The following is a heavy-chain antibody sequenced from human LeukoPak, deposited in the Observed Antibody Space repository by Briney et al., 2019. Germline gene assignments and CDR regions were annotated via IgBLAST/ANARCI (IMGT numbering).Heavy chain of an antibody. J-gene: IGHJ3*02. CDR2: ISGDGGST. D-gene: IGHD3-22*01. V-gene: IGHV3-43*02. Sequence: PGGSLRLSCAASGFTFDDYAMHWVRQAPGKGLEWVSLISGDGGSTYYADSVKGRFTISRDNSKNSLYLQMNSLRTEDTALYYCAKDFRDYYDSSGYYFPDIRGQGTMVTVSS. CDR3: AKDFRDYYDSSGYYFPDI. CDR1: GFTFDDYA.